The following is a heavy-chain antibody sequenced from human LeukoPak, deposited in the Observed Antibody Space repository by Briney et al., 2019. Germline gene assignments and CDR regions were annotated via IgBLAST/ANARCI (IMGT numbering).Heavy chain of an antibody. D-gene: IGHD6-19*01. CDR2: FDPEDGET. CDR1: GYTLTELS. V-gene: IGHV1-24*01. Sequence: ASVKVSCKVSGYTLTELSIHWVRQAPGKGLEWMGGFDPEDGETIYAQKFQGRVTMPEDTSTDTAYMELGSLRSEDTAVYYCATIAVTGTTDPEIDYWGQGTLVTVSS. CDR3: ATIAVTGTTDPEIDY. J-gene: IGHJ4*02.